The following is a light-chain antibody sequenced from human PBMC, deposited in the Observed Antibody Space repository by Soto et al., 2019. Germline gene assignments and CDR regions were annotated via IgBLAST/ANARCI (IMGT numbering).Light chain of an antibody. V-gene: IGLV2-8*01. J-gene: IGLJ1*01. CDR1: SSDVGGYNY. Sequence: QSVLTQPPSASGSPGQSVTISCTGTSSDVGGYNYVSWFQQHPGKAPKLMIYEVSKRPSGVPDRFSGSKSGNTASLTVSGLQAEDEADYYCSSFTNTITRYAFGTGTRSPS. CDR2: EVS. CDR3: SSFTNTITRYA.